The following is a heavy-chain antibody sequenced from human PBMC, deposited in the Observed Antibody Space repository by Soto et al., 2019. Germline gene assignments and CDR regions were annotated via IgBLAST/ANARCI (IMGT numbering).Heavy chain of an antibody. J-gene: IGHJ6*02. CDR1: GFTFSSYA. Sequence: GGSLRLSCAASGFTFSSYAMSWVRQAPGKGLEWVSAISGSGGSTYYADSVKGRFTISRDNSKNTLYLQMNSLRAEDTAVYYCAKKERGPYYYYYYGMDVWGQGTTVTVS. V-gene: IGHV3-23*01. CDR3: AKKERGPYYYYYYGMDV. CDR2: ISGSGGST.